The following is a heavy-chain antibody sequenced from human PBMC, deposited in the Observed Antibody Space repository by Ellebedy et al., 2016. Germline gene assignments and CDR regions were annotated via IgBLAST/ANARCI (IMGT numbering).Heavy chain of an antibody. V-gene: IGHV1-18*01. D-gene: IGHD3-22*01. Sequence: ASVKVSXXASGYTFTSYGISWVRQAPGQGLEWMGWISAYNGNTNYAQKLQGRVTMTTDTSTSTAYMELRSLRSDDTAVYYCARDTLHYDSSGYYWFDYWGQGTLVTVSS. J-gene: IGHJ4*02. CDR2: ISAYNGNT. CDR1: GYTFTSYG. CDR3: ARDTLHYDSSGYYWFDY.